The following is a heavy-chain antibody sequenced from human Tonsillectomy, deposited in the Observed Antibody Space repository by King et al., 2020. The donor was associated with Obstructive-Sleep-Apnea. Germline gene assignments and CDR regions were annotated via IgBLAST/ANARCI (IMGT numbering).Heavy chain of an antibody. CDR3: ARRPGLSDRRNRENNWFDS. Sequence: QLVQSGPELKKPGESVTMSCKAYGYNFANNWIGWVRQMPVKGLEWMGVIFPGDSDTTNSPSFEGQVTLSVDKSVNTAYLRLNALRASETAIYFCARRPGLSDRRNRENNWFDSWGQGTLVTVSS. CDR2: IFPGDSDT. V-gene: IGHV5-51*01. J-gene: IGHJ5*01. D-gene: IGHD1-14*01. CDR1: GYNFANNW.